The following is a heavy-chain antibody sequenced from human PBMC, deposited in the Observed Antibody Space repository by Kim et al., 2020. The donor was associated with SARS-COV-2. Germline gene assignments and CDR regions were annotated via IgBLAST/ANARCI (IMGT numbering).Heavy chain of an antibody. J-gene: IGHJ5*02. D-gene: IGHD2-2*01. Sequence: SETLSLTCTVSGGSISSYYWSWIRQPPGKGLEWIGYIYYSGSTNYNPSLKSRVTISVDTSKNQFSLKLSSVTAADTAVYYCARGGIPRAAISPVFHWFDPWGQGTLVTVSS. V-gene: IGHV4-59*01. CDR1: GGSISSYY. CDR2: IYYSGST. CDR3: ARGGIPRAAISPVFHWFDP.